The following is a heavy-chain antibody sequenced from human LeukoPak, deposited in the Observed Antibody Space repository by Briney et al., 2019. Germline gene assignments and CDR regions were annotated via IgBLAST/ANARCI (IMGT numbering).Heavy chain of an antibody. V-gene: IGHV3-23*01. Sequence: GGSLRLSCAASGFTFSSYAMSWVRQAPGKGLDWVSAISGGGGSTYYADSVRGRFTISRDNSKNTLYLQMNSLRAEDTAVYYCAKGYSGSYDLYAFDIWGQGTMVTVSS. CDR2: ISGGGGST. CDR1: GFTFSSYA. J-gene: IGHJ3*02. D-gene: IGHD1-26*01. CDR3: AKGYSGSYDLYAFDI.